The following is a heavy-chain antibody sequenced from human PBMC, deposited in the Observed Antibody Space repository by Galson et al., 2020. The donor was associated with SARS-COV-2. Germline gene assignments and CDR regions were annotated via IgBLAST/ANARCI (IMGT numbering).Heavy chain of an antibody. D-gene: IGHD6-19*01. Sequence: ASVKVSCKASGYTFTNYGISWVRQAPGQGLEWMGWISGYNGNTNYAQKLQGRVTMTTDTSTSTAYMELRSLRSDDTAVYFCARRITVAGYNWFDSWGHGTLVTVSS. V-gene: IGHV1-18*01. CDR1: GYTFTNYG. CDR2: ISGYNGNT. J-gene: IGHJ5*01. CDR3: ARRITVAGYNWFDS.